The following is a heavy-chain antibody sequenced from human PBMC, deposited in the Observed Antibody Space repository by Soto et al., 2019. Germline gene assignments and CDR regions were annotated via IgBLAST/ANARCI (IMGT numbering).Heavy chain of an antibody. CDR2: IYYSGST. CDR1: GGSISSSSYY. J-gene: IGHJ4*02. D-gene: IGHD5-18*01. CDR3: ARREVDTAMALDY. V-gene: IGHV4-39*01. Sequence: SETLSLTCTVSGGSISSSSYYWGWILQPPGKGLEWIGSIYYSGSTYYNPSLKSRVTISVDTSKNQFSLKLSSVTAADTAVYYCARREVDTAMALDYWGQGTLVTVSS.